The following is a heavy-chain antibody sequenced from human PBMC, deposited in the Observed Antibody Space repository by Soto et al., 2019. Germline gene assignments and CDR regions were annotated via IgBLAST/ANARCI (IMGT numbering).Heavy chain of an antibody. CDR2: IIPIFGTA. Sequence: ASVKVSCKASGGTFSSYAISWVRQAPGQGLEWMGGIIPIFGTANYAQKFQGRVTITADESTSTAYMELSSLRSEDTAVYYCATRSGWSNYYDSSGYPYWGQGTLVTVSS. J-gene: IGHJ4*02. D-gene: IGHD3-22*01. V-gene: IGHV1-69*13. CDR3: ATRSGWSNYYDSSGYPY. CDR1: GGTFSSYA.